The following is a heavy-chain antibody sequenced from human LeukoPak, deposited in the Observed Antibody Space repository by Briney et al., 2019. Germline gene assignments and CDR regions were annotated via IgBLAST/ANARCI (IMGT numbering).Heavy chain of an antibody. CDR3: AREYYDFWSGRPYYMDV. Sequence: PGGSLRLSCAASGFTVSSIYMSWVRQAPGKGLEWVSVIYSGGSTYYADSVKGRFTISRDNSKNTLYLQMNSLRAEDTAVYYCAREYYDFWSGRPYYMDVWGKGTTVTVSS. CDR1: GFTVSSIY. D-gene: IGHD3-3*01. CDR2: IYSGGST. J-gene: IGHJ6*03. V-gene: IGHV3-53*01.